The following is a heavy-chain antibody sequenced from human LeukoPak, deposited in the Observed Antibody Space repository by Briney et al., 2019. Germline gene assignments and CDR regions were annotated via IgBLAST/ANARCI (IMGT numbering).Heavy chain of an antibody. CDR3: ARDLWMVRGLISVY. CDR2: INPNSGDT. D-gene: IGHD3-10*01. V-gene: IGHV1-2*02. J-gene: IGHJ4*02. Sequence: ASVKVSCKASGYTFTGYFMHWVRQAPGQGLEWMGWINPNSGDTNYAQKFQGRVTMTRDTSISTAYMELNRLRSDDTAVYYCARDLWMVRGLISVYWGQGTLVIVSS. CDR1: GYTFTGYF.